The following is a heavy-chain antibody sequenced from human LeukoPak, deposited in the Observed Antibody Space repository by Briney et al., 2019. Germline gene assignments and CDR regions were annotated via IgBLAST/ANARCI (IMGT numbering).Heavy chain of an antibody. V-gene: IGHV1-69*04. J-gene: IGHJ4*02. CDR1: GGTFSSYA. Sequence: ASVKVSCKASGGTFSSYAISWVRQAPGQGLEWMGRIIPILGIANYAQKFQGRVTITADKSTSTAYMELSSLRAEDTAVYYCARAEEPMLPGALDYWGQGTLVTVSS. CDR3: ARAEEPMLPGALDY. D-gene: IGHD2-15*01. CDR2: IIPILGIA.